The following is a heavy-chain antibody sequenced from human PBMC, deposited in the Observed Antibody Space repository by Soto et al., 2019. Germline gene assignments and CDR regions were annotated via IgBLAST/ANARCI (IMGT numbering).Heavy chain of an antibody. Sequence: SETLSLTCTVSGGSISSYYWGWIRQPPGKGLEWIGSIYYSGSTYYNPSLKSRVTISVDTSKNQFSLKLSSVTAADTAVYYCARLGYDYGDYAFAFDIWGQGTMVTVSS. CDR1: GGSISSYY. D-gene: IGHD4-17*01. J-gene: IGHJ3*02. V-gene: IGHV4-39*01. CDR3: ARLGYDYGDYAFAFDI. CDR2: IYYSGST.